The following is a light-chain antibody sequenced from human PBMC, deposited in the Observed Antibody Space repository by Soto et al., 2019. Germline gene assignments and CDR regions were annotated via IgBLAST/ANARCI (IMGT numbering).Light chain of an antibody. J-gene: IGLJ3*02. CDR1: SSDVGGYNY. V-gene: IGLV2-11*01. CDR2: DVS. Sequence: QSVLTQPRSVSGSPRQSVTISCTGTSSDVGGYNYVSWYHQHPGKAPKLMIYDVSKRPSGVPDRFSGSKSGNTASLTTSGLQAEDEADYYCCSYAGSYTWVFGGGTKLTVL. CDR3: CSYAGSYTWV.